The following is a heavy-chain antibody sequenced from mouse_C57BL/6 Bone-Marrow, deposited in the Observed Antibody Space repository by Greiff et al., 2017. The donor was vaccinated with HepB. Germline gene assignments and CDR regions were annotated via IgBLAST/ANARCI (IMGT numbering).Heavy chain of an antibody. CDR1: GFTFSDYY. J-gene: IGHJ1*03. D-gene: IGHD1-1*01. V-gene: IGHV5-16*01. Sequence: EVQLVESEGGLVQPGSSMKLSCTASGFTFSDYYMAWVRQVPEKGLEWVANINYDGSSTYYLDSLKSRFIISRDNAKNILYLQMSSLKSEDTATYYCAREFYYGSTFDVWGTGTTVTVSS. CDR3: AREFYYGSTFDV. CDR2: INYDGSST.